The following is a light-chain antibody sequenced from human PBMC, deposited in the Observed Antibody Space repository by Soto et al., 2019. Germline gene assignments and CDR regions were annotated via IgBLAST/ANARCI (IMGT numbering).Light chain of an antibody. CDR2: SNN. CDR1: SSNIGSNT. V-gene: IGLV1-44*01. J-gene: IGLJ3*02. Sequence: QSVLTQPTSASGTPGQRVTISCSGSSSNIGSNTVNWYQQLPGTAPKLLIYSNNQRPSGVPDRFSGSKSGTSASLAISGLQSEDEADYYCAAWDASLNGPVFGGGTKLTVL. CDR3: AAWDASLNGPV.